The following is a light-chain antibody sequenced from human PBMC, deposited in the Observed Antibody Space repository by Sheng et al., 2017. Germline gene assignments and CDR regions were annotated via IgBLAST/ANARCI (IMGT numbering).Light chain of an antibody. CDR1: QSVFSN. J-gene: IGKJ1*01. CDR2: GAS. Sequence: EIEMTQSPATLSVSPGERATLSCRASQSVFSNLAWYQQKPGQAPGLLIYGASTRATGIPARFSGSGSGTEFTLTISSLQSEDSAVYYCQQYNNWPPFTFGQGTKVEIK. V-gene: IGKV3-15*01. CDR3: QQYNNWPPFT.